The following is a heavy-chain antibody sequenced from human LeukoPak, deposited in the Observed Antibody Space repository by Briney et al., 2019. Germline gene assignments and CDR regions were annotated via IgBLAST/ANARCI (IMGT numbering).Heavy chain of an antibody. V-gene: IGHV3-23*01. CDR1: GFTFSSYP. CDR3: AKDLAFWFDP. CDR2: LSGGGGST. Sequence: PGGSVTLSCSASGFTFSSYPMIWLAQAKGMGRVGVSDLSGGGGSTYYADSVKGQFTISRDKSKITLYLQMNSLRAEDTAVYYCAKDLAFWFDPWGQGTLVTVSS. J-gene: IGHJ5*02.